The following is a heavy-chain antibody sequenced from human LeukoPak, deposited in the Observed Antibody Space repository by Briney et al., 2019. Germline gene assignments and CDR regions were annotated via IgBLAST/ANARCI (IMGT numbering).Heavy chain of an antibody. CDR1: GFTFTNAW. V-gene: IGHV3-7*01. D-gene: IGHD5-24*01. CDR3: ARGRGWIDP. J-gene: IGHJ5*02. Sequence: PGGSLRLSCAASGFTFTNAWMNWVRQAPGKGLEWVANVNEDGSEQNYLDSVKGRFTISRDNAKNSVYLQMNNLRVEETAVYYCARGRGWIDPWGQGTLVTVSS. CDR2: VNEDGSEQ.